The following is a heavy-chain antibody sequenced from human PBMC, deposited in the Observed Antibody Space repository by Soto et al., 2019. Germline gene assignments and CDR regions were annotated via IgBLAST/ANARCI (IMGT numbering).Heavy chain of an antibody. CDR2: IYYTGSP. CDR3: ARGGIPTQNWFDP. CDR1: GGSISSHF. J-gene: IGHJ5*02. V-gene: IGHV4-59*11. Sequence: SETLSLTCSVSGGSISSHFWSWIRQPPGKGLEWIAYIYYTGSPSYNPSLQSRVTVSLDTSKNQFSLKLNSVTAADTAVYYCARGGIPTQNWFDPWGQGTLVTVSS. D-gene: IGHD2-2*02.